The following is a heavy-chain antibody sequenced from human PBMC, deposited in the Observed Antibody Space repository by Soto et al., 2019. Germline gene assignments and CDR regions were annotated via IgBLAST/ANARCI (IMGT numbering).Heavy chain of an antibody. CDR2: IYHSGST. D-gene: IGHD3-10*01. CDR3: ARRWGEGRVDS. J-gene: IGHJ4*02. CDR1: GGSISSSNW. V-gene: IGHV4-4*02. Sequence: QVQLQESGPGLVKPSGTLSLTCAVSGGSISSSNWWSWVRQPPGKGLQWIGEIYHSGSTNHIPSPKXRXTXSXXKSRTQLPLTLSSSTAAGTAVYYCARRWGEGRVDSRGQGTLVTVSS.